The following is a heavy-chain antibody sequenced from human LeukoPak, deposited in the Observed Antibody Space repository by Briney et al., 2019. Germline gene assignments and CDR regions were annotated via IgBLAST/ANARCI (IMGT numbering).Heavy chain of an antibody. CDR2: VNHSGST. D-gene: IGHD6-13*01. Sequence: SETLSLTCAVYGGSFSGYYWSWIRQPPGKGLEWIGEVNHSGSTNYNPSLKSRVTISVDTSKNQFSLKLSSVTAADTAVYYCARDHHSYSSNWYAYFDYWGQGTLVTVSS. J-gene: IGHJ4*02. V-gene: IGHV4-34*01. CDR3: ARDHHSYSSNWYAYFDY. CDR1: GGSFSGYY.